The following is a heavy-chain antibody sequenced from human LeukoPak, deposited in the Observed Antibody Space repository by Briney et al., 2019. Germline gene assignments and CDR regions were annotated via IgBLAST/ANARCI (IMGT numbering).Heavy chain of an antibody. CDR2: ISYDGSNK. CDR1: GFTFSSYS. J-gene: IGHJ6*02. V-gene: IGHV3-30-3*01. D-gene: IGHD4-17*01. Sequence: GGTLRLSCAASGFTFSSYSMRGGRQAPRERLEGGAVISYDGSNKYYEPSMKSRFTISRDNSKNKLYLQMNSLRAEDTAVYYCARDRMGAGDYVPYYYYGMDVWGQGTTVTVSS. CDR3: ARDRMGAGDYVPYYYYGMDV.